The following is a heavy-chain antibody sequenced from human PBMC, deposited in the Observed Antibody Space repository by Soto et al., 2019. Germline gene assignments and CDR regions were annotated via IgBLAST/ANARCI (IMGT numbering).Heavy chain of an antibody. D-gene: IGHD2-2*03. Sequence: ASVKVSCKASGYTFTSYGISWVRQAPGQGLEWMGWISAYNGNTNYAQKLQGRVTMTTDTSTSTAYMELRSLRSDDTAVYYCARVGYCSSTSCHPLGAFDIWGQGSMVTVSS. CDR1: GYTFTSYG. V-gene: IGHV1-18*04. CDR3: ARVGYCSSTSCHPLGAFDI. J-gene: IGHJ3*02. CDR2: ISAYNGNT.